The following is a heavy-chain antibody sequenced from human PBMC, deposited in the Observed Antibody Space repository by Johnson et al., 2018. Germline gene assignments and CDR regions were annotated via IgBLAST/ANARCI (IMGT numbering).Heavy chain of an antibody. Sequence: QVQLVESGAEVKKPGSSVKVSCKASGGTFSSYAISWVRQAPGQGLEWMGGIIPIFGTANYAQKFQGRVTITADESTSTAYMERSSLRSEDTAVYYCARALRERSGCAQYYYYGMDVWGQGTTVTVSS. CDR3: ARALRERSGCAQYYYYGMDV. D-gene: IGHD3-3*01. CDR1: GGTFSSYA. CDR2: IIPIFGTA. V-gene: IGHV1-69*01. J-gene: IGHJ6*02.